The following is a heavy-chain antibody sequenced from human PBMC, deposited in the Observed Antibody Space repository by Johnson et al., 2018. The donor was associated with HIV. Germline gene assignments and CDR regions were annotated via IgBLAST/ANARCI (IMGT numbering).Heavy chain of an antibody. CDR2: ISWNSGSI. D-gene: IGHD3-22*01. CDR3: SSPWYYDMYAFDI. CDR1: GFTFDDYA. J-gene: IGHJ3*02. V-gene: IGHV3-9*01. Sequence: VQLVESGGGLVQPGRSLRLSCAASGFTFDDYAMHWVRQAPGKGLEWVSGISWNSGSIGYADSVKGRFTISRDNAKNSLYLQMNSLRPEDTAVYYCSSPWYYDMYAFDIWGQGTLVTVSS.